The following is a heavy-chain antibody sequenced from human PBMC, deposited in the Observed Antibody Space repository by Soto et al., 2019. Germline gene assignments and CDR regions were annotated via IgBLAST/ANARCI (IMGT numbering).Heavy chain of an antibody. CDR2: IYFTGSP. CDR1: GDSVNNNSYY. D-gene: IGHD1-26*01. J-gene: IGHJ4*02. Sequence: PSETRSSTWNVSGDSVNNNSYYGVWVRQSPGTGLEWIASIYFTGSPQSNPSLRSRITISVDTSENHFSLELRSVTTTDTAIYYCTRHSYTHPGIVDYWGQGTRVTVSS. V-gene: IGHV4-39*01. CDR3: TRHSYTHPGIVDY.